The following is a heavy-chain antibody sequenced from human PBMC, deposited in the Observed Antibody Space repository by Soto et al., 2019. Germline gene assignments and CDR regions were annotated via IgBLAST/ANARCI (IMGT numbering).Heavy chain of an antibody. CDR3: ATGSGSYYDPFDY. CDR2: INPNSGGT. V-gene: IGHV1-2*04. Sequence: GASVKVSCKASGYTFTGYYLHWVRQAPGQGLEWMGWINPNSGGTNYAQKFQYWVTMTRDTSMSTAYMELSRLRSDDTAVYYCATGSGSYYDPFDYWGQGTLVTVSS. J-gene: IGHJ4*02. D-gene: IGHD3-10*01. CDR1: GYTFTGYY.